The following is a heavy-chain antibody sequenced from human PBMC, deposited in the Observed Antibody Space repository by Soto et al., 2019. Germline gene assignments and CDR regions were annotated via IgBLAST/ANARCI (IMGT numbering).Heavy chain of an antibody. J-gene: IGHJ5*02. D-gene: IGHD4-17*01. CDR3: PRTLDYDGSAGNNWFDP. V-gene: IGHV4-30-2*01. CDR1: GDSISSGAYS. Sequence: TLSLTCAVSGDSISSGAYSWSWIRQTPGKGLEWIGYIYSRGSSYYDPSLMSHVTMSVDSSKNQFSLTLSSVTAAATAVYFCPRTLDYDGSAGNNWFDPAAREPWAP. CDR2: IYSRGSS.